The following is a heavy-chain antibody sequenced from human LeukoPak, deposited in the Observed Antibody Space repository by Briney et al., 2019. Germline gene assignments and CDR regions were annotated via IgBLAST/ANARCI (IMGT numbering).Heavy chain of an antibody. CDR1: GGSISGYY. V-gene: IGHV4-59*01. CDR3: AREYSAFEI. D-gene: IGHD1-1*01. Sequence: PSETLSLTCTVSGGSISGYYWSWIRQPPGKGLEWIGYIHYSGATSYNPSLNSRVTVSVDTSKNQLSLKLNSVTAADTAVYYCAREYSAFEIWGPGTMVTVSS. CDR2: IHYSGAT. J-gene: IGHJ3*02.